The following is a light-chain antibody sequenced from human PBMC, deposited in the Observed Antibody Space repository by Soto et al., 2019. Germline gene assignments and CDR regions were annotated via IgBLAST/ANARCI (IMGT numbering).Light chain of an antibody. CDR2: DVI. CDR1: SSDVGGYNY. CDR3: GSYTSSGTPV. V-gene: IGLV2-14*03. J-gene: IGLJ2*01. Sequence: QSVLTQPASVSGSPGQSITISCTGTSSDVGGYNYVCWYQHHPGKAPKLMIYDVINRPSGVSSRFSGSKSGNTASLTISGLQAEDEADYYCGSYTSSGTPVFGGGTKVTVL.